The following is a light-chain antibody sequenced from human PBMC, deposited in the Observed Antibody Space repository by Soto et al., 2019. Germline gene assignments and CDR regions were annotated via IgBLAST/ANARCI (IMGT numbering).Light chain of an antibody. V-gene: IGLV1-44*01. J-gene: IGLJ1*01. CDR1: SSNIGSNS. Sequence: QSVLTQPPSASGTPGQRVTISCSGSSSNIGSNSVNWYQQLPGTAPKLLIYYNNQRPSGVPDRFSGSKSGTSASLAISGLQSEDEADYYCATWDDSLNVHYVFGTGTKLTVL. CDR2: YNN. CDR3: ATWDDSLNVHYV.